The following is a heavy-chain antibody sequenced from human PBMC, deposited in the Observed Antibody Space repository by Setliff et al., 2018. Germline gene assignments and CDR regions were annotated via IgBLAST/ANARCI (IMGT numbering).Heavy chain of an antibody. CDR2: IYYSGST. V-gene: IGHV4-31*03. D-gene: IGHD3-10*01. CDR3: ARELYYYGSGSWTFDP. CDR1: GGSISSGGYY. Sequence: SSETLSLTCTVSGGSISSGGYYWSWIRQHPGKGLEWIGYIYYSGSTYYNPSLKSRVTISVDTSKNLFSLKLSSVTAADTAVYYCARELYYYGSGSWTFDPWGQGTLVTVSS. J-gene: IGHJ5*02.